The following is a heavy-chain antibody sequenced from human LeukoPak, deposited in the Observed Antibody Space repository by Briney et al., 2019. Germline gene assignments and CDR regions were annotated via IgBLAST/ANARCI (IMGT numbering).Heavy chain of an antibody. CDR2: IYTSGST. CDR1: GGSISSGSYY. Sequence: SETLSLTCTVSGGSISSGSYYWSWIRQPAGKGLEWIGRIYTSGSTNYNPSLKSRVTISVDTSKNQFSLKLSSVTAADTAVYYCARGPSHYCSGGSCPTLIDYWGQGTLVTGSS. CDR3: ARGPSHYCSGGSCPTLIDY. V-gene: IGHV4-61*02. D-gene: IGHD2-15*01. J-gene: IGHJ4*02.